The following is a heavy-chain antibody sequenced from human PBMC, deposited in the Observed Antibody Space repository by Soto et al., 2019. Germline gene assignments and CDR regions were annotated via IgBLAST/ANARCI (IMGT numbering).Heavy chain of an antibody. CDR2: IWYDGSNK. V-gene: IGHV3-33*01. CDR3: ARGGPYSSSSPFDY. CDR1: GFTFSSYG. D-gene: IGHD6-6*01. J-gene: IGHJ4*02. Sequence: QVQLVESGGGVGQPGRSLRLSCAASGFTFSSYGMHWVRQAPGKGLEWVAVIWYDGSNKYYADSVKGRFTISRDNSKNTLYLQMNSLRAEDTAVYYCARGGPYSSSSPFDYWGQGTLVTVSS.